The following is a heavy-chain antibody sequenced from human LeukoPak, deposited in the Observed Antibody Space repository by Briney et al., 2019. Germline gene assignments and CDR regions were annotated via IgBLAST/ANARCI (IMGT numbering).Heavy chain of an antibody. J-gene: IGHJ5*02. CDR3: AKGSSGYFVDL. Sequence: GGSLRLSCAASGFIFNNYGLIWVRQAPGKGPEWVSAISNDGGGTNYADFVKGRFTIPRDNSKNTLFLQMNSLRAEDTALYYCAKGSSGYFVDLWGQGTLVTVSS. D-gene: IGHD3-22*01. CDR2: ISNDGGGT. CDR1: GFIFNNYG. V-gene: IGHV3-23*01.